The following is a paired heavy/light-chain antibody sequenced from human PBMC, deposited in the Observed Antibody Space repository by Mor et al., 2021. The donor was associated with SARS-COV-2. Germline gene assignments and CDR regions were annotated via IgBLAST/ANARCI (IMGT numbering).Heavy chain of an antibody. J-gene: IGHJ2*01. CDR1: GFSFSTYS. CDR3: VSSASYSDGSGSRYFDL. Sequence: EVQLVESGGGLVQPGGSLRLSCAASGFSFSTYSMNWVRQAPGKGLGWVSYINSNSRTKYYADSVKGRFTISRDNAKNSLYLQMNSLGVEDTAVYYCVSSASYSDGSGSRYFDLWGRGTLVTVSS. CDR2: INSNSRTK. D-gene: IGHD3-22*01. V-gene: IGHV3-48*01.
Light chain of an antibody. J-gene: IGLJ1*01. CDR3: QVWDSSSDHYV. CDR2: DDS. V-gene: IGLV3-21*02. CDR1: NIGSKS. Sequence: SYVLTQPPSVSVAPGQTARITCGGNNIGSKSVHWYQQKPGEAPVLVVYDDSARPSGIPERFSGSNSGNTATLTINRVEAGDEADYYCQVWDSSSDHYVFGSGTNITVL.